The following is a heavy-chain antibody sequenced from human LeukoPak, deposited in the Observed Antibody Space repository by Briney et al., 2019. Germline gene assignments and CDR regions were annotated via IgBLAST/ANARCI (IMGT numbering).Heavy chain of an antibody. J-gene: IGHJ4*02. Sequence: GASVTLSCTASGYTFINYYMHWVRQAPGQGLEWMGIINPSGGSTSYAQKFQGRVTMTRHTSTSTVYIERSSLRSEDTAVYFCARVGSKPEYYYDSSAFYYGGYYIDYWGQGTLVTVSS. CDR1: GYTFINYY. CDR3: ARVGSKPEYYYDSSAFYYGGYYIDY. V-gene: IGHV1-46*01. CDR2: INPSGGST. D-gene: IGHD3-22*01.